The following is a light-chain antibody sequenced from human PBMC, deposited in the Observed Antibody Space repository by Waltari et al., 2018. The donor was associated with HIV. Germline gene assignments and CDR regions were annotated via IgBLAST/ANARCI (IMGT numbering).Light chain of an antibody. CDR1: QNSRSN. CDR3: QQSYTDPRT. Sequence: DIQMTQSPSSLSASVGARVTITCRASQNSRSNLNWYQQKPGKAPNLLIYAASSLQSGVPSRFSGSGSGTDFTLTISSLQPEDFATYHCQQSYTDPRTFGQGTKV. V-gene: IGKV1-39*01. J-gene: IGKJ1*01. CDR2: AAS.